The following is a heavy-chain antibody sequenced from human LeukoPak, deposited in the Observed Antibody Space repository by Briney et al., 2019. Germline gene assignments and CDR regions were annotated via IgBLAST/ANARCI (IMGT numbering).Heavy chain of an antibody. V-gene: IGHV4-59*01. CDR1: GGSISSYY. Sequence: SETLSLTCTVSGGSISSYYWSWIRQPPGKGLEWIGYIYYSGSTNYNPSLKSRVTISVDTSKNQFSLKLSSVTAADTAVYYCARDHGGVRIAARRGHNWFDPWGQGTLVTVSS. CDR3: ARDHGGVRIAARRGHNWFDP. CDR2: IYYSGST. J-gene: IGHJ5*02. D-gene: IGHD6-6*01.